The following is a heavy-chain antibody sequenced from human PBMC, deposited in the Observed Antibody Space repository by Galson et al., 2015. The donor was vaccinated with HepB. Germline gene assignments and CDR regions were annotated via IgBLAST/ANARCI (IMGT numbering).Heavy chain of an antibody. CDR3: ARHGEDPYTIGLGYNY. V-gene: IGHV4-39*01. CDR1: GGSISSSYYY. J-gene: IGHJ4*02. D-gene: IGHD6-19*01. CDR2: IYYSGSA. Sequence: SETLSLTCTVSGGSISSSYYYWGWIRQPPGKGLEWIGSIYYSGSAYYNPSLKSRLTISVDTSKNQFSLKLSSVTAADTAVFYCARHGEDPYTIGLGYNYWGQGTLVTVSS.